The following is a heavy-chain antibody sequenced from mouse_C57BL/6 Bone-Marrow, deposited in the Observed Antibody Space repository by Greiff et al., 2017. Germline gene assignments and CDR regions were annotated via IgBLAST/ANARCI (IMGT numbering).Heavy chain of an antibody. Sequence: EVHLVESGGDLVKPGGSLKLSCAASGFTFSSYGMSWVRQTPDKRLEWVATISSGGSYTYYPDSVKGRFTISRENAKNTLYLQMSSLKSEDTAMYYCARRSFYGGFAYWGQGTLVTVSA. CDR1: GFTFSSYG. CDR2: ISSGGSYT. J-gene: IGHJ3*01. CDR3: ARRSFYGGFAY. D-gene: IGHD1-1*01. V-gene: IGHV5-6*01.